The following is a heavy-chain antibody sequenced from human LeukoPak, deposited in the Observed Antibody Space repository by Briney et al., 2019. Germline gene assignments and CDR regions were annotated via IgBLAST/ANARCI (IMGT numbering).Heavy chain of an antibody. Sequence: GGSLRLSCAASGFTFSSYSMNWVRQAPGKGLEWVSYISSSSSTIYYADSVKGRFTISRDNAKNSLYLQMNSLRAEDTAVYYCAKAPQHNLAVAGTFDYWGQGTLVTVSS. CDR2: ISSSSSTI. J-gene: IGHJ4*02. CDR3: AKAPQHNLAVAGTFDY. D-gene: IGHD6-19*01. V-gene: IGHV3-48*01. CDR1: GFTFSSYS.